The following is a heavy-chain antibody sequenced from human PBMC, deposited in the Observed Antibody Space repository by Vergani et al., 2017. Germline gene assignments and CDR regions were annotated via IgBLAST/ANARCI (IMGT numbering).Heavy chain of an antibody. J-gene: IGHJ3*02. Sequence: QVQLRQWGAGLVKPSETLSLTCTVSGGSFNSGSYYWSWLRQPAGKRLEWIGRIHTNGVIHYNPSLNSRATISVDTSRNQISLKLTSVTATDTAIYFCARGIPYVDFDIWGQGTMITVSS. CDR1: GGSFNSGSYY. V-gene: IGHV4-61*02. CDR2: IHTNGVI. D-gene: IGHD2-21*01. CDR3: ARGIPYVDFDI.